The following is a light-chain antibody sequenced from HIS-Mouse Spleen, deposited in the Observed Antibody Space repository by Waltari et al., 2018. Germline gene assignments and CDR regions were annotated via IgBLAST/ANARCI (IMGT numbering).Light chain of an antibody. CDR2: DES. J-gene: IGLJ2*01. V-gene: IGLV3-21*02. CDR1: NICRKM. Sequence: SYLLTPPPSVSVAPGHPPRITGGGNNICRKMVHLDQQKPGQATVLVVYDESDRPSGIPERFSGSNSGNTATLTISRVEAGDEADYYCQVWDSSSDHVVFGGGTKLTVL. CDR3: QVWDSSSDHVV.